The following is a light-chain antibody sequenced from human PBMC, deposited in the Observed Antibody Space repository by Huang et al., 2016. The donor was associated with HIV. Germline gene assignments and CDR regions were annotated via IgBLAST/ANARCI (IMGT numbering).Light chain of an antibody. CDR1: QTVNNN. Sequence: EIVMTQSPATLSVFPGERATLSCRASQTVNNNLDWYQQKPGQAHRLRIYGAFTRATGIPVRFSASGSGTEFTLAISSLQAEDFAVYYCQQYNNWPPWTFGQGTKVEIK. J-gene: IGKJ1*01. CDR2: GAF. V-gene: IGKV3D-15*01. CDR3: QQYNNWPPWT.